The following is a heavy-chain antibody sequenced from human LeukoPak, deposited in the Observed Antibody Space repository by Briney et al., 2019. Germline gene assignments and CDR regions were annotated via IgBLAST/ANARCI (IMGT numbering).Heavy chain of an antibody. CDR2: TRSDGSNK. V-gene: IGHV3-30*02. CDR1: GFTFSSYG. CDR3: ARGRSGSYGFFDY. Sequence: GGSLRLSCAASGFTFSSYGMHWVRQAPGKGLEWVAFTRSDGSNKYYADSVKGRFTISRDNAKNTVYLQMNSLRAEDTAVYYCARGRSGSYGFFDYWSLGNLVTVSS. D-gene: IGHD3-10*01. J-gene: IGHJ4*02.